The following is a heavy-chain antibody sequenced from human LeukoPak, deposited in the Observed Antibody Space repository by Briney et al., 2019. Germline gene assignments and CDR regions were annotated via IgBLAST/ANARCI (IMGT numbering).Heavy chain of an antibody. D-gene: IGHD3-9*01. J-gene: IGHJ6*03. Sequence: PSETLSLTCSVSIGSISSSKWWSWVRQSPVKGLEWIGEIYLYGTTNYNPSFTSRVTLSVDTTNNQFSLRLSSVTAADTAVYYCARGLDYLDVWGKGVTISVSS. CDR1: IGSISSSKW. V-gene: IGHV4-4*02. CDR3: ARGLDYLDV. CDR2: IYLYGTT.